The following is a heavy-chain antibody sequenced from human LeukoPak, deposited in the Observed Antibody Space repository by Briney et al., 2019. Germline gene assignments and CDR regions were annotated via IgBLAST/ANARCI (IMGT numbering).Heavy chain of an antibody. D-gene: IGHD2-2*01. V-gene: IGHV4-59*11. J-gene: IGHJ5*02. CDR2: IYYSGNT. Sequence: SETLSLTCTVSGGPLSIHHWIGMRDPPGKGLESIGYIYYSGNTNYSPSLKSRVTISVDTSKNQFSLKLSSVTATDTAVYYCARVEPAADSSHWIDLWGQGTLVTVSS. CDR3: ARVEPAADSSHWIDL. CDR1: GGPLSIHH.